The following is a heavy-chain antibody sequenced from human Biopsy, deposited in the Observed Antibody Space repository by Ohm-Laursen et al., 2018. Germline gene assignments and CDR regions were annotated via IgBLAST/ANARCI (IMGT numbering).Heavy chain of an antibody. D-gene: IGHD5-12*01. CDR2: INQSGSN. J-gene: IGHJ6*02. CDR3: ARGSGYFKLDV. V-gene: IGHV4-34*01. CDR1: GESSSGYF. Sequence: SETLSLTCAVNGESSSGYFWNWIRQPPGKGLEWIGEINQSGSNKYNPSLKRRATLSADSSNSQFSLRLTSVTAADTAIYYCARGSGYFKLDVWGQGTTVTVSS.